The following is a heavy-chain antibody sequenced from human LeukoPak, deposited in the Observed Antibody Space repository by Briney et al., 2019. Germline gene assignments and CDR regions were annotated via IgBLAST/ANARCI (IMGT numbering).Heavy chain of an antibody. CDR3: AREDCSGGSCSFDP. CDR1: GGSISSYY. CDR2: IYYSGST. J-gene: IGHJ5*02. V-gene: IGHV4-59*01. Sequence: SETLSLTCTVSGGSISSYYWSWIRQPPGKGLEWIGYIYYSGSTNYNPSLKSRVTISVDTSKNQFSLKLSSVTAADTAVYYCAREDCSGGSCSFDPWGQGTLATVSS. D-gene: IGHD2-15*01.